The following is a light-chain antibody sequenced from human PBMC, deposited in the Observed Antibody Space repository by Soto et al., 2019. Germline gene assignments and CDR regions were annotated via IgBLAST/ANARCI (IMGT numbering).Light chain of an antibody. J-gene: IGKJ1*01. CDR1: QSISTC. CDR2: AAS. Sequence: DIQMTQSPSSLSASVGDRVTITCRASQSISTCLNWYHQKPGKAPKLLIYAASSLQSGVPSRFSGSGSGTDFTLTISSLQPEDFATYFCQQSYNSPWTFGQGTTVEI. CDR3: QQSYNSPWT. V-gene: IGKV1-39*01.